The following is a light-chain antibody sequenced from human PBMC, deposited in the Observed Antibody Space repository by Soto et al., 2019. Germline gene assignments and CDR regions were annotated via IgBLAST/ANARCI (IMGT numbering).Light chain of an antibody. V-gene: IGKV3D-15*01. CDR3: QQYIRWPLT. CDR2: DAS. CDR1: QDVSSK. Sequence: EMVVTQSPATLSVSPGERVTLSCRTSQDVSSKLAWYQQKPGQPPSLLIYDASTRATGTPARFSGSGSGTEFTLAVSSLQSEDYALYFCQQYIRWPLTFGGGTKVAIK. J-gene: IGKJ4*02.